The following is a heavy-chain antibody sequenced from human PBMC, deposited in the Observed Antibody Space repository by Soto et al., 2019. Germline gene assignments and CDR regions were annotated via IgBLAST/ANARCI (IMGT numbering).Heavy chain of an antibody. CDR3: AKEWELLDY. V-gene: IGHV3-21*04. Sequence: GGSLRLSCVFSGFTFSTYTMNWVRQAPGKGLEWVSSINGRSNYVYYADSVKGRFTISRDNSKNTLYLQMNSLRAEDTAVYYCAKEWELLDYWGQGTLVTVSS. D-gene: IGHD1-26*01. J-gene: IGHJ4*02. CDR2: INGRSNYV. CDR1: GFTFSTYT.